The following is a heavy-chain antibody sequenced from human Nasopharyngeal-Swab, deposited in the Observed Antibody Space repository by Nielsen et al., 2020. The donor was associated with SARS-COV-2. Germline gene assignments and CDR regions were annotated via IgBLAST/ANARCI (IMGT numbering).Heavy chain of an antibody. Sequence: GGSLRLSCAASGFTFSSYSMNWVRQAPGKGLEWVSYISSSSSTIYYADSVKGRFTISRDNAKSSLFLQMNSLRAEDTAVYFCARGRPLGGYYFGYFDYWGQGTLVTVSS. CDR1: GFTFSSYS. J-gene: IGHJ4*02. CDR3: ARGRPLGGYYFGYFDY. V-gene: IGHV3-48*04. CDR2: ISSSSSTI. D-gene: IGHD3-3*01.